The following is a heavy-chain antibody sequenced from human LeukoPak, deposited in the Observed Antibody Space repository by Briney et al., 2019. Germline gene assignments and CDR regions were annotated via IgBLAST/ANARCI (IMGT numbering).Heavy chain of an antibody. J-gene: IGHJ4*02. CDR3: ASGDILTGTYFDY. CDR2: IYYRVTS. Sequence: SETLSLTCTVSGDSISTYYWSWIRQPPGKGLEWIGYIYYRVTSDYNPSLKSRVTMSVDMSTRQISLKLSSVTAADTAVYYCASGDILTGTYFDYWGQGTLVTVSS. D-gene: IGHD3-9*01. V-gene: IGHV4-59*01. CDR1: GDSISTYY.